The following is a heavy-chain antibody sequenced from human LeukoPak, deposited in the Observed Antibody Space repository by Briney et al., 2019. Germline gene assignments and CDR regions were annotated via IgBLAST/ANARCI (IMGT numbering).Heavy chain of an antibody. J-gene: IGHJ4*02. V-gene: IGHV3-21*01. D-gene: IGHD1-26*01. Sequence: KAGGSLRLSCAASGFTFSSYSMNWVRQAPGKGLKWVSSISSSSSYIYYADSVKGRFTISRDNAKNSLYLQMNSLRAEDTAVYYCARDLEVGAGFDVWGQGTLVTVSS. CDR1: GFTFSSYS. CDR3: ARDLEVGAGFDV. CDR2: ISSSSSYI.